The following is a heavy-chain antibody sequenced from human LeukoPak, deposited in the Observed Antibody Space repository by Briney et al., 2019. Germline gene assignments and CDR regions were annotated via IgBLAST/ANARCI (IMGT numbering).Heavy chain of an antibody. Sequence: GGSLRLSCAASGFTFSSYNMNWVRQAPGKGLEWVSSISGDGRYIYYADSVKGRFTISRDNAKTSLYLQMNSLSVEDTAVYYCTRDRYSVGDIWGQGTLVTVSS. CDR3: TRDRYSVGDI. V-gene: IGHV3-21*01. J-gene: IGHJ3*02. CDR1: GFTFSSYN. CDR2: ISGDGRYI. D-gene: IGHD3-16*02.